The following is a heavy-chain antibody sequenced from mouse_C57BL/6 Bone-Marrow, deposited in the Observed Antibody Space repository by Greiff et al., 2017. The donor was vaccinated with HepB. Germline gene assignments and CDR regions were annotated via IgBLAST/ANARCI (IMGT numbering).Heavy chain of an antibody. CDR3: ARSTYYSNPFAY. CDR1: GYTFTSYW. J-gene: IGHJ3*01. CDR2: IHPNSGST. V-gene: IGHV1-64*01. Sequence: QVQLQQPGAELVKPGASVKLSCKASGYTFTSYWMHWVKQRPGQGLEWIGMIHPNSGSTNYNEKFKSKATLTVDKSSSTAYMQLSSLTSEDSAVYYCARSTYYSNPFAYWGQGTLVTVSA. D-gene: IGHD2-5*01.